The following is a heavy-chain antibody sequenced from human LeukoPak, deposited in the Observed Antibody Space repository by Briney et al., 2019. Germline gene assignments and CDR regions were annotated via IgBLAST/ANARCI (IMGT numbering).Heavy chain of an antibody. Sequence: DPGGSLRLSCAASGFTFNNYAMSWVRQAPGKGLEWVSAISGSGGSTYYADSVKGRFTISRDDSKTTLYLQMNSLRAEDTAVYYCAKDFYDYVWGSYRYFDYWGQGTLVTVSS. CDR2: ISGSGGST. D-gene: IGHD3-16*02. J-gene: IGHJ4*02. V-gene: IGHV3-23*01. CDR3: AKDFYDYVWGSYRYFDY. CDR1: GFTFNNYA.